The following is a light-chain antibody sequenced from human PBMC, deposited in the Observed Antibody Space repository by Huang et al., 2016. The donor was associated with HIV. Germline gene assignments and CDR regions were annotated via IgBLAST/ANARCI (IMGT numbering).Light chain of an antibody. CDR1: QSLSSN. Sequence: EIVMTQSPATLSVSPGERATLSCRATQSLSSNLAWYQQKPGQAPRLCIYDASTRATGIPARFSGSGSGTEFTLTISTLQSEDFAVYYCQQYNNWPRTFGQGTKLEIK. CDR2: DAS. V-gene: IGKV3-15*01. J-gene: IGKJ2*01. CDR3: QQYNNWPRT.